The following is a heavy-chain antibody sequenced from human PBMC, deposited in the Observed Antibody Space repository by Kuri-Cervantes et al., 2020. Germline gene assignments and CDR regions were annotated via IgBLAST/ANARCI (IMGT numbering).Heavy chain of an antibody. D-gene: IGHD1-26*01. V-gene: IGHV1-69*05. J-gene: IGHJ6*02. CDR3: ARVGIVGARYYYGMDV. CDR2: IIPIFGTA. Sequence: SVKVSCKASGGTFSSYAISWVRQAPGQGLEWMGGIIPIFGTANYAQKLQGRVTMTTDTSTSTAYMELRSLRSDDTAVYYCARVGIVGARYYYGMDVWGQGTTVTVSS. CDR1: GGTFSSYA.